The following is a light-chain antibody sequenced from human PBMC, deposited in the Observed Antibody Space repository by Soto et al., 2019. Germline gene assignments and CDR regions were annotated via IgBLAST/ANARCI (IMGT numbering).Light chain of an antibody. V-gene: IGKV3-20*01. CDR1: QDVSSNY. CDR3: QQYSSSPT. Sequence: EIVLTPPPRTLSLSPGERATLSFTASQDVSSNYLAWYQKKPGHPPRLLIDGATFRATGIPDRCRGSGCGEVITLTISRLEQEDFAVYYCQQYSSSPTFGQGTKVDIK. J-gene: IGKJ1*01. CDR2: GAT.